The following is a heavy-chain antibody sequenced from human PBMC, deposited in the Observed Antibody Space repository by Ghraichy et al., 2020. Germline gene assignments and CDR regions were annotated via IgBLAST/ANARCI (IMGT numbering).Heavy chain of an antibody. CDR2: LNHSGST. CDR1: GGSFSGYY. CDR3: ARGPLRYFDWLLTVESSYYYYGMDV. Sequence: SQTLSLTCAVYGGSFSGYYWSWIRQPPGKGLEWIGELNHSGSTNYNPSLKSRVTISVDTSKNQFSLKLSSVTAADTAVYYCARGPLRYFDWLLTVESSYYYYGMDVWGQGTTVTVSS. D-gene: IGHD3-9*01. V-gene: IGHV4-34*01. J-gene: IGHJ6*02.